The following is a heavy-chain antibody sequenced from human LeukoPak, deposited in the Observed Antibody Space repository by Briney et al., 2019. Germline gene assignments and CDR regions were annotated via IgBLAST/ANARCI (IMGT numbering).Heavy chain of an antibody. Sequence: SETLSLTCTVSGDSISTYYWTWIRQPPGKGLEWIGYISDSGSTNYNPSLKSRVTISLDTSKNQLSLKLISLAAADTAAYYCARVEYGDYGWFDPWGQGTLVTVSS. D-gene: IGHD4-17*01. V-gene: IGHV4-59*01. CDR1: GDSISTYY. J-gene: IGHJ5*02. CDR2: ISDSGST. CDR3: ARVEYGDYGWFDP.